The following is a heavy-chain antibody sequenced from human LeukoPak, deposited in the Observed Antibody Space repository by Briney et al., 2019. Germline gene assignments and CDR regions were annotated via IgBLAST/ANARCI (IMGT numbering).Heavy chain of an antibody. CDR3: ARVDSSSSWYGY. V-gene: IGHV3-20*04. J-gene: IGHJ4*02. D-gene: IGHD6-13*01. CDR2: INWNGGST. Sequence: GGSLRLSCAASGFTFDDYGMSWVRQAPGKGLEWVSGINWNGGSTGYADSVKSRFTISRDNAKNSLYLQMNSLRAEDTAVYYCARVDSSSSWYGYWGQGTLVTVSS. CDR1: GFTFDDYG.